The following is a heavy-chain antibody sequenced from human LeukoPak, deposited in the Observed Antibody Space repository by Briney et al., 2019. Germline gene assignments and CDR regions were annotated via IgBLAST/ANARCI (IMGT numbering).Heavy chain of an antibody. J-gene: IGHJ4*02. D-gene: IGHD5-12*01. CDR1: GYSISTGYY. V-gene: IGHV4-38-2*02. CDR2: IYYSGST. CDR3: ARSRLSGYDWDY. Sequence: SETLSLTCTVSGYSISTGYYWGWIRQPPGKGLEWIGSIYYSGSTYYNPSLKSRVTISVDTSKNQFSLKLSSVTAADTAVYYCARSRLSGYDWDYWGQGTLVTVSS.